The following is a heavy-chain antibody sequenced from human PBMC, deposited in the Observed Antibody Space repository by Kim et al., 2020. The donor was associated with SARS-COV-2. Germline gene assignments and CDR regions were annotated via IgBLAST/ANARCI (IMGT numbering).Heavy chain of an antibody. CDR3: AREWYSSSP. V-gene: IGHV3-21*01. J-gene: IGHJ5*02. CDR2: SSYI. Sequence: SSYIYYANSVKGRFTSSRDNAKDSRYLQRNSLGAEDTAVYYCAREWYSSSPWGQGTLVTVST. D-gene: IGHD6-13*01.